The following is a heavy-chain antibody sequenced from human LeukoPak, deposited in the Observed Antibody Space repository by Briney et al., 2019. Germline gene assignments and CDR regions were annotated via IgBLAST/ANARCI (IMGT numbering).Heavy chain of an antibody. CDR3: AKNPDIVATYNYFDY. CDR2: ISGSGGSI. D-gene: IGHD5-12*01. V-gene: IGHV3-23*01. Sequence: GGSLTLSCAASGFSFRSYATSRVRQAPGKGLEWVSVISGSGGSIYYADSVKGRFTISRDNSENTLSLRMNSLRTEDTAIYYCAKNPDIVATYNYFDYWGQGTLVTVSS. J-gene: IGHJ4*02. CDR1: GFSFRSYA.